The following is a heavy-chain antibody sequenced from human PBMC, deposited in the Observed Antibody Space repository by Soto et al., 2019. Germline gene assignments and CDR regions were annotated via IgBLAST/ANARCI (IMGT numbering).Heavy chain of an antibody. CDR3: ARSHALPAMVTGDRYYYYGMDV. CDR2: IDPSDSYT. CDR1: GYSFTSYW. Sequence: EVRLVQSGAEVKKPGESLRISCKGSGYSFTSYWISWVRQMPGKGLEWMGRIDPSDSYTNYSPSFQGHVTISADKSISTAYLQWSSLKASDTAMYYCARSHALPAMVTGDRYYYYGMDVWGQGTTVTVSS. J-gene: IGHJ6*02. V-gene: IGHV5-10-1*03. D-gene: IGHD5-18*01.